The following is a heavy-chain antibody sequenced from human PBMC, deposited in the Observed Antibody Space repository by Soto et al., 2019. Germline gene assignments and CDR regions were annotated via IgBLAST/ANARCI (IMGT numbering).Heavy chain of an antibody. J-gene: IGHJ6*02. Sequence: QVQLQQWGAGLLKPSETLSLTCAVYGGSYSGYYWSWIRQPPGKGLEWIGEINLSGSTNYNPSLKSRVTISVDTSKNQFSLKLSSVTAADTAVYYCARGRGYSYGTYYYYYYGMDVWGQGTTVTVSS. CDR2: INLSGST. CDR1: GGSYSGYY. V-gene: IGHV4-34*01. CDR3: ARGRGYSYGTYYYYYYGMDV. D-gene: IGHD5-18*01.